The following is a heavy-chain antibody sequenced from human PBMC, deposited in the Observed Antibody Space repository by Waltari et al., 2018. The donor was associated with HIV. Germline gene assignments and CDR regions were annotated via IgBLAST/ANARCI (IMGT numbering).Heavy chain of an antibody. V-gene: IGHV6-1*01. J-gene: IGHJ4*02. CDR1: GDSVPTKNAA. Sequence: QVQLQQSGPGLVKPSQTLSLTCAISGDSVPTKNAAWNWIRQSPSRGLEWLGRTYYRSKWYNDYALAVKSRISINPDTSKNHFSLHLNSVTPEDTAVYYCARSPGRTSDFDYWGQGTLVTVSS. D-gene: IGHD1-1*01. CDR2: TYYRSKWYN. CDR3: ARSPGRTSDFDY.